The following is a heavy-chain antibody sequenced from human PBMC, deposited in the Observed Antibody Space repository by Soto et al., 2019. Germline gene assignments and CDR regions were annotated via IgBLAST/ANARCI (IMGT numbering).Heavy chain of an antibody. CDR3: ARDSHDFDFWSGSAPSPFDY. CDR1: GFTFSSYA. CDR2: ISYDGSNK. V-gene: IGHV3-30-3*01. Sequence: QVQLVESGGGVVQPGRSLRLSCAASGFTFSSYAMHWVRQAPGKGLEWVAVISYDGSNKYYADSVKGRFTISRDNSKNTLYLQINSLRAEATAVYYCARDSHDFDFWSGSAPSPFDYWGQGTLVTVSS. J-gene: IGHJ4*02. D-gene: IGHD3-3*01.